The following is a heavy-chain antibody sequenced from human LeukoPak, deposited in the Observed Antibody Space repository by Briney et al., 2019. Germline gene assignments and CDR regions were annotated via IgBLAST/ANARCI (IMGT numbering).Heavy chain of an antibody. Sequence: SETLSLTCTVSGGSISSYYWSWIRQPPGKGLEWIGSIYHSGNTYYNPSLKSRVTISVDTSKNQFSLKLSSVTAADTALYYCVRHKDYYYYYIDVWGKGTTVTVSS. V-gene: IGHV4-59*08. CDR1: GGSISSYY. CDR2: IYHSGNT. CDR3: VRHKDYYYYYIDV. J-gene: IGHJ6*03.